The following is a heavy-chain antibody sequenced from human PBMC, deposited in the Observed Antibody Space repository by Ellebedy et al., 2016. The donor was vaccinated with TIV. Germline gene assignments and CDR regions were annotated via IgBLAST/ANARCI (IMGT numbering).Heavy chain of an antibody. D-gene: IGHD6-19*01. V-gene: IGHV3-48*02. CDR3: ARDQWLGRAYYFDS. Sequence: GGSLRLSCAASGFTFSSYAMSWVRQAPGKGLEWVSYISSSGSTIYYADSVKGRFTISRDNAKNSLYLQMNSLTDEDTAVYYCARDQWLGRAYYFDSWGQGTLVTVSS. J-gene: IGHJ4*02. CDR2: ISSSGSTI. CDR1: GFTFSSYA.